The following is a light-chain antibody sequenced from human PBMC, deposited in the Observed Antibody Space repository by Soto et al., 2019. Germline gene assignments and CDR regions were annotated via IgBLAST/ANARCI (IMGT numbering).Light chain of an antibody. Sequence: IVLTQSPGTLSLSPGERATFYCRASQSVDSDYLAWYQQKPGQAPRLLIYGASTRATGIPARFSGSGSGTEFNLTISSLQSEDFAVYFCQQYDDWLRLTFGGGTKVDIK. CDR1: QSVDSD. CDR2: GAS. CDR3: QQYDDWLRLT. J-gene: IGKJ4*01. V-gene: IGKV3-15*01.